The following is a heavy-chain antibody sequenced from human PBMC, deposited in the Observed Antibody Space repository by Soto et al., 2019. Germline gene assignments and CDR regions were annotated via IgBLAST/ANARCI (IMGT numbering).Heavy chain of an antibody. D-gene: IGHD2-21*02. CDR3: ATQFHHCGGDCYRGPYFGMDV. CDR1: GYTFTGYY. Sequence: QVQLVQSGSEVKEPGASVKVSCKASGYTFTGYYVLWVRQAPGQGPEFMGWINPYTGGPNYAQKFQGRVTMTRYTSISTDYLELIKLISDDTAVYYCATQFHHCGGDCYRGPYFGMDVWGQGTTVTVSS. CDR2: INPYTGGP. J-gene: IGHJ6*02. V-gene: IGHV1-2*02.